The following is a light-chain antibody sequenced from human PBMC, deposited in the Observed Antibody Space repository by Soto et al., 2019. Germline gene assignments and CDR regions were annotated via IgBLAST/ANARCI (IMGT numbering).Light chain of an antibody. V-gene: IGKV1-39*01. CDR3: QQSYSTPPT. J-gene: IGKJ4*01. CDR2: AAS. Sequence: DIQMTQSPSSLSASVGDRVTITCRASQSISIYLNWYQQKPGKAPKLLIYAASSLQGGVPSRFSASGSGTDFTLTISSLQPEDFATYYCQQSYSTPPTFGGGTKVDIK. CDR1: QSISIY.